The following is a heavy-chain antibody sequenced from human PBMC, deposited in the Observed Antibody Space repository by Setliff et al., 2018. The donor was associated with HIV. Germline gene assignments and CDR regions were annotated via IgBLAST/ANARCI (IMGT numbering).Heavy chain of an antibody. Sequence: PGGSLRLSCAVSEITFGNSIIAWVRQAPGKGLEWVSTISNIDGSTYFADSVKGRFTISGDSSKNTVYLQLNSLRVEDTAVYFCAKEEYTSGRCGAFGIWGQGTVVTVSS. D-gene: IGHD6-25*01. J-gene: IGHJ3*02. CDR2: ISNIDGST. CDR3: AKEEYTSGRCGAFGI. CDR1: EITFGNSI. V-gene: IGHV3-23*01.